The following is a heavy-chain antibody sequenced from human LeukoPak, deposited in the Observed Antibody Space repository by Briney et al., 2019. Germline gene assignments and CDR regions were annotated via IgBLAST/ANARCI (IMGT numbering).Heavy chain of an antibody. Sequence: GGSLRLYCVASGFTFTDHPMNWVRQAPGKGLEWISYIGGDGIAFYADSVKGRFTASKDDARKSMYLQMNSLRVEDTAVYYCAKDRANWAIDDWGQGTQVTVSS. CDR2: IGGDGIA. D-gene: IGHD3-16*01. V-gene: IGHV3-69-1*01. J-gene: IGHJ4*02. CDR1: GFTFTDHP. CDR3: AKDRANWAIDD.